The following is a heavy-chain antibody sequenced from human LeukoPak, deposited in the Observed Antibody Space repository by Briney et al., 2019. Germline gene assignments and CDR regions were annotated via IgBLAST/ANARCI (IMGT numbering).Heavy chain of an antibody. D-gene: IGHD1-26*01. V-gene: IGHV4-39*01. CDR3: ARQLVGATTIFDY. CDR1: GGSISSSSYY. J-gene: IGHJ4*02. Sequence: SETLSLTCTVSGGSISSSSYYWGWIRQPPGKGLEWIGSIYYSGSTYYNPSLKSRVTISVDTSRNQFSLKLSSVTAADTAVYYCARQLVGATTIFDYWGQGTLVTVSS. CDR2: IYYSGST.